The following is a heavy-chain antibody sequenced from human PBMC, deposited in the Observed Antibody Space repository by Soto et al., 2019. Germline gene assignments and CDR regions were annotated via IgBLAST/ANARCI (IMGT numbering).Heavy chain of an antibody. J-gene: IGHJ4*02. V-gene: IGHV1-18*01. CDR3: AREGYYGSGSADY. CDR2: ISAYNGNT. D-gene: IGHD3-10*01. CDR1: GYTFNRYG. Sequence: QVQLVQSGAEVKKPGASVKVSCKASGYTFNRYGISWVRQAPRQGLEWMGWISAYNGNTNYAQKLQGRVTMTTDTSASTAYIERRSLRSDDTGVYYCAREGYYGSGSADYRGQGTLVPVSS.